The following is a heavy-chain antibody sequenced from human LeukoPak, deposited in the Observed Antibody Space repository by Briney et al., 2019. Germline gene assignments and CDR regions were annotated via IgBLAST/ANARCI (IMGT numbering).Heavy chain of an antibody. CDR1: GGSISSYY. CDR3: ARYSILTGYYNTLDYFDY. J-gene: IGHJ4*02. D-gene: IGHD3-9*01. V-gene: IGHV4-59*01. CDR2: IYYSGST. Sequence: SETLSLTCTVSGGSISSYYWSWIRQPPGKGLEWIGYIYYSGSTNYNPSLKSRATISVDTSKNQFSLKLSSVTAADAAVYYCARYSILTGYYNTLDYFDYWGQGTLVTVSS.